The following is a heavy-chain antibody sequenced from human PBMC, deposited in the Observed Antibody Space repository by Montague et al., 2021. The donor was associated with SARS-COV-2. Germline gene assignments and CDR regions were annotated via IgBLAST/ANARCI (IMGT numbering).Heavy chain of an antibody. J-gene: IGHJ5*02. Sequence: PALVKPTQTLTLTCTFSGFSLSTSGMCVSWIRQPPGKALEWLARIDWDDDKYYSTSLKTRPTISKDTSKNQVVLTMTNMDPVDTATYYCARILVAAAGSPFDPWGQGTLVTVSP. CDR1: GFSLSTSGMC. V-gene: IGHV2-70*11. CDR2: IDWDDDK. CDR3: ARILVAAAGSPFDP. D-gene: IGHD6-13*01.